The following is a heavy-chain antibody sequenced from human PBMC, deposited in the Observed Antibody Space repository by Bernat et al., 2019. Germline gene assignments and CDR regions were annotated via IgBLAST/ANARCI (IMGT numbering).Heavy chain of an antibody. CDR2: IWYDGSNK. D-gene: IGHD2-2*01. CDR3: ARDRHCSSTSCYWYFDY. J-gene: IGHJ4*02. CDR1: GFTFSSYG. Sequence: QVQLVESGGGVVQPGRSPRLSCAASGFTFSSYGMHWVRQTPGKGLEWVAVIWYDGSNKYYADSVKGRFTISRDNSKNTLYLQMNSLRAEDTAVYYCARDRHCSSTSCYWYFDYWGQGTLVTVSS. V-gene: IGHV3-33*01.